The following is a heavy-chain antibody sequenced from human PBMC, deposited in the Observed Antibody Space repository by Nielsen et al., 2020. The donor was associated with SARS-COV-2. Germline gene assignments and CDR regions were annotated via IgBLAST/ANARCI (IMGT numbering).Heavy chain of an antibody. CDR1: GDSFSSSSAA. CDR2: TYYRSKWYN. Sequence: SETLSLTCAISGDSFSSSSAAWNWIRQSPSSGLEWLGRTYYRSKWYNDYAVSVKSRITINPDTSKNQFSLHLNSVTPEDTAVYYCARARGAYGDYYYYYYTDVWGKGTTVTVSS. CDR3: ARARGAYGDYYYYYYTDV. V-gene: IGHV6-1*01. J-gene: IGHJ6*03. D-gene: IGHD4-17*01.